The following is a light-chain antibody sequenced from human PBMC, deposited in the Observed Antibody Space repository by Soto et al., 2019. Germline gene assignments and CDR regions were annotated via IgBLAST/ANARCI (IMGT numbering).Light chain of an antibody. CDR1: SSDVGGYNY. CDR3: SSYTSSGTPYV. V-gene: IGLV2-14*01. CDR2: EVS. Sequence: QSVLTQPASVSGSPGQSITISCTGTSSDVGGYNYVSWYQQHPGKAPKLVIYEVSDRPSGVSNRFSGSKSGNTASLTISGLQAEDEADYYCSSYTSSGTPYVFGSGTKLTVL. J-gene: IGLJ1*01.